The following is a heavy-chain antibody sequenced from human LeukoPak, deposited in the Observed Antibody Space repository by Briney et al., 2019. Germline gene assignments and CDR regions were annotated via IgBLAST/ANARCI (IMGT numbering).Heavy chain of an antibody. Sequence: GESLKISCKGSGYSFTSYWIGWVRQMPGKGLEWMGITYPGDSDTRYSPSFQGQVTISADKSISTAYLQWSSLKASDTAMYYCAVFPWLVEKWDNWFDPWGQGTLVTVSS. CDR1: GYSFTSYW. CDR2: TYPGDSDT. D-gene: IGHD6-19*01. J-gene: IGHJ5*02. V-gene: IGHV5-51*01. CDR3: AVFPWLVEKWDNWFDP.